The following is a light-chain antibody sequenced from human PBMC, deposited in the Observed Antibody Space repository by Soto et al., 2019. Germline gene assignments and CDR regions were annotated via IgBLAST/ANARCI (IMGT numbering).Light chain of an antibody. CDR2: EVS. CDR3: SSYTISSPYV. Sequence: QSSLTQPASVSWSPGQSITISCTGTSSDVGGYNYVSWYQQHPGKAPKLMIYEVSNRPSGVSNRFSGSKSGNTASLTISGLQAEAQADYYCSSYTISSPYVFGAGTKVTV. J-gene: IGLJ1*01. V-gene: IGLV2-14*01. CDR1: SSDVGGYNY.